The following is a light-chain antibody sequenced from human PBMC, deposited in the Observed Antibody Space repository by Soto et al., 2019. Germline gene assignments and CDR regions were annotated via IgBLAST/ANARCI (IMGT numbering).Light chain of an antibody. V-gene: IGLV2-11*01. CDR2: DVT. CDR3: CSYAGSYTYV. Sequence: QSVLTQPRSVSGSPGQSVTISCNGTSSDVGGYNYVSWYQHHPGKAPKLMIYDVTKRPSGVRDRFSASKSGNTASLTISGLQAEDEADYYCCSYAGSYTYVFGTGTKLTVL. CDR1: SSDVGGYNY. J-gene: IGLJ1*01.